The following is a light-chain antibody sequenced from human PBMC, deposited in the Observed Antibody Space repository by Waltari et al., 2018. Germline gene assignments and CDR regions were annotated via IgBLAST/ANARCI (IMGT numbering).Light chain of an antibody. V-gene: IGLV3-21*02. Sequence: SYVLTQPPSVSVAPGQTARITCGGHNIGSESVHWYQQKPGQAPVLVVYDDGDRPSGIPERFSGSNSGNTATLTISRVEAGDEADYYCQVWDGSSDHYVFGTGTTVTVL. CDR1: NIGSES. J-gene: IGLJ1*01. CDR3: QVWDGSSDHYV. CDR2: DDG.